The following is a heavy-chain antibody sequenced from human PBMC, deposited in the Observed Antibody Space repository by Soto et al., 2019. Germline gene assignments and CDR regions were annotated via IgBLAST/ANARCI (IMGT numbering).Heavy chain of an antibody. CDR1: GGSISSSSYY. V-gene: IGHV4-39*01. D-gene: IGHD2-15*01. J-gene: IGHJ4*02. Sequence: SETLSLTCTVSGGSISSSSYYWGWIRQPPGKGLEWIGSIYYSGSTYYNPSLKSRVTISVDTSKNQFSLKLISVTAADTAVYYCARRVQRWYFDYWGQGTLVTVSS. CDR2: IYYSGST. CDR3: ARRVQRWYFDY.